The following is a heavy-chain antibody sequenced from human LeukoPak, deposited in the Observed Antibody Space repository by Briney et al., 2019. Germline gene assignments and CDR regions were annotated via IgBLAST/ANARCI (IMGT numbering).Heavy chain of an antibody. CDR2: ISSSSSTI. CDR1: GFTFSSYS. D-gene: IGHD1-26*01. J-gene: IGHJ4*02. CDR3: ARDRYSGSYYGDY. Sequence: GGSLRLSCAASGFTFSSYSMNWVRQAPGKGLEWVSYISSSSSTIYYADSVKGRFTISRDNAKNSLYLQMNSLRAEDTAVYYCARDRYSGSYYGDYWGQGTLVTVSS. V-gene: IGHV3-48*04.